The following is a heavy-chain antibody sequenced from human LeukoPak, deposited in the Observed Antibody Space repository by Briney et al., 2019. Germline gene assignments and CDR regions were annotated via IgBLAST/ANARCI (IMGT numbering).Heavy chain of an antibody. CDR3: ARSIAAVNWFDP. CDR2: INPNSGGT. V-gene: IGHV1-2*02. Sequence: ASVKVSCKASGYTFTSYGISWVRQAPGQGLEWMGWINPNSGGTNYAQKFQGRVTMTRDTSISTAYMELSRLRSDDTAVYYCARSIAAVNWFDPWGQGILVTVCS. J-gene: IGHJ5*02. CDR1: GYTFTSYG. D-gene: IGHD6-13*01.